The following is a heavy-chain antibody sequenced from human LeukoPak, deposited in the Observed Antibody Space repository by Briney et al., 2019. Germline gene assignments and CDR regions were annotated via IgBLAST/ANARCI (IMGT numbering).Heavy chain of an antibody. CDR2: IDGRGDTT. V-gene: IGHV3-20*04. Sequence: RSGGSLRLSCVASGFRFDDYGMTWVRQAPGKGLEWAAGIDGRGDTTGYADSVKGRFTISRDNAKSSLYLQMDSLRAGDTAIYYCARGHRGAYYGGDSWGQGTPVTVSS. CDR3: ARGHRGAYYGGDS. J-gene: IGHJ4*02. CDR1: GFRFDDYG. D-gene: IGHD1-26*01.